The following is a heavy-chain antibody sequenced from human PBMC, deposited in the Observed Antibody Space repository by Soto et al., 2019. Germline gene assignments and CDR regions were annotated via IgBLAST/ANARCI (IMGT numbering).Heavy chain of an antibody. CDR3: AGQGEPPDDIVVVVAATRSDWFDP. V-gene: IGHV4-39*01. CDR1: GGSISSSSYY. J-gene: IGHJ5*02. D-gene: IGHD2-15*01. Sequence: KQSQTLSLTFTVSGGSISSSSYYWGWIRQPPGKGLEWIGSIYYSGSTYYNPSLKSRVTISVDTSKNQFSLKLSSLTAADTAVYYCAGQGEPPDDIVVVVAATRSDWFDPWGQGTLVTVSS. CDR2: IYYSGST.